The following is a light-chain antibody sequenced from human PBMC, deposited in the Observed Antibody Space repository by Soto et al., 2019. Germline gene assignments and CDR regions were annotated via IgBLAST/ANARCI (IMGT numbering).Light chain of an antibody. Sequence: QSVLTQPASVSGSPGQSITISCTGTSSDVGSYHYVSWYQQHPNKAPKPMIYDVNNRPSGGSNRFSGSQSCNTAALTLSGAQGEDEAEYYCSSYTSSSTYVFGTGTKLTVL. J-gene: IGLJ1*01. V-gene: IGLV2-14*01. CDR3: SSYTSSSTYV. CDR2: DVN. CDR1: SSDVGSYHY.